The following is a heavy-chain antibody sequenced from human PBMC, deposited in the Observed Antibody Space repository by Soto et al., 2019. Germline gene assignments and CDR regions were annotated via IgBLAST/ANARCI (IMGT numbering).Heavy chain of an antibody. Sequence: QVQLVQSGAEVKKPGSSVKVSCKASGGTFTNFAISWVRQAPGQGLEWMGGIITVFGKAKYAQRFQGRVRFTADESTSTAYMEVNSLTSDDTAVYYCARGSPTTVTTWFDPWGQGTLVTVSS. D-gene: IGHD4-17*01. V-gene: IGHV1-69*01. CDR3: ARGSPTTVTTWFDP. J-gene: IGHJ5*02. CDR1: GGTFTNFA. CDR2: IITVFGKA.